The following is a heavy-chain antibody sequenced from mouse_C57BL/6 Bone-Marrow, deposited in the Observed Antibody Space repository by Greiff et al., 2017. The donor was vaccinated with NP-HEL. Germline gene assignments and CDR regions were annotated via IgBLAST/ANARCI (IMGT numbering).Heavy chain of an antibody. CDR2: ITHCGET. CDR3: AGDYDGYWYFDV. D-gene: IGHD2-3*01. CDR1: GFPITSCYY. Sequence: VQLQQSGPGLVKPSQSLFLSCSITGFPITSCYYWIWLRPSPGKPLEWMGYITHCGETFYHPSLPGPISITRATSKNQFFLQVNSVTTEDTAMYYCAGDYDGYWYFDVWGTGTTVTVSS. J-gene: IGHJ1*03. V-gene: IGHV12-3*01.